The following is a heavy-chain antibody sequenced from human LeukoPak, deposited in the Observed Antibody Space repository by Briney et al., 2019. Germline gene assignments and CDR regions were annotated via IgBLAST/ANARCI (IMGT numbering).Heavy chain of an antibody. D-gene: IGHD5-18*01. CDR1: GGTFSSYA. V-gene: IGHV1-69*04. CDR3: AREGGYSYGYTWFDP. J-gene: IGHJ5*02. CDR2: IIPILGIA. Sequence: SVKVSCKASGGTFSSYAISWVRQAPGQGLEWMGRIIPILGIANYAQKFQGRVTITADRSTSTAYMELSSLRSEDTVVYYCAREGGYSYGYTWFDPWGQGTLVTVSS.